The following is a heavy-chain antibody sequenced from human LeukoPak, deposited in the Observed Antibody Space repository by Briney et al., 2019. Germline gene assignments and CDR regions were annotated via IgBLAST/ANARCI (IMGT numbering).Heavy chain of an antibody. V-gene: IGHV1-69*04. Sequence: SVKVSCKASGGTLSSYAISWVRQAPGQGLEWMGRIIPILGIANYAQKFQGRVTITADKSTSTAYMELSSLRSEDTAVYYCAINLRRDGYNGDYWGQGTLVTVSS. J-gene: IGHJ4*02. CDR1: GGTLSSYA. CDR2: IIPILGIA. CDR3: AINLRRDGYNGDY. D-gene: IGHD5-24*01.